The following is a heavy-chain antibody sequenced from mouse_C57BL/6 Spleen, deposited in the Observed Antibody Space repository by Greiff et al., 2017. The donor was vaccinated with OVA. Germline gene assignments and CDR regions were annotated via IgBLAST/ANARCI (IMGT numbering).Heavy chain of an antibody. CDR3: TRRIGQDYAMDY. CDR1: GYTFTDYE. V-gene: IGHV1-15*01. D-gene: IGHD3-3*01. Sequence: QVQLQQSGAELVRPGASVTLSCKASGYTFTDYEMHWVKQTPVHGLEWIGAIDPETGGTAYNQKFKGKAILTAAKSSSTAYMELRSLTPEDSAVYYSTRRIGQDYAMDYWGQGTSVTVSS. J-gene: IGHJ4*01. CDR2: IDPETGGT.